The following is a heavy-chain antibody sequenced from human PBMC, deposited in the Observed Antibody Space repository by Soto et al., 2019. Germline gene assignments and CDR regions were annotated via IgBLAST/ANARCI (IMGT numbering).Heavy chain of an antibody. CDR3: ARMGGYCSSTSCYHPRNYYYYYMDV. CDR1: GGTFRSYT. D-gene: IGHD2-2*01. CDR2: IIPILGIA. Sequence: QVQLVQSGAEVKKPGSSVKVSCKASGGTFRSYTISWVRQAPGQGLEWMGRIIPILGIANYAQKFQGRVTITADKSTSTAYMELSSLRSEDTAVYYCARMGGYCSSTSCYHPRNYYYYYMDVWGKGTTVTVSS. J-gene: IGHJ6*03. V-gene: IGHV1-69*02.